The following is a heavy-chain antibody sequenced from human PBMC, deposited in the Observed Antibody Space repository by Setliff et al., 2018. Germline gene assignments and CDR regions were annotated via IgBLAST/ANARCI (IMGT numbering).Heavy chain of an antibody. V-gene: IGHV1-3*01. Sequence: ASVKVSCKASGYSFSSNAFHWVRQAPGQTLEWMGWIHAGSSNTLYSQRFQDRITISRDTSATTAHMELNSLRFDDTAVYFCALSSLSLCGGGNCPNAFDVWGQGTLVTVSS. CDR3: ALSSLSLCGGGNCPNAFDV. D-gene: IGHD2-21*01. CDR2: IHAGSSNT. CDR1: GYSFSSNA. J-gene: IGHJ3*01.